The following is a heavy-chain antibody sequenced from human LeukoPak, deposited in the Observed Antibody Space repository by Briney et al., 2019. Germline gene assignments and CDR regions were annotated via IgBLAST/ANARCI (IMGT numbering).Heavy chain of an antibody. CDR1: GCTFTGYY. V-gene: IGHV1-2*02. Sequence: ASVKVTCKASGCTFTGYYMHWVRQPPGQGLEWMGWINHNSGGTNYAHQFQGRATMTRETNINTAFMLMSRLATDETAVYYSARSTVTARMKFFYCGEGTLVTVSS. CDR3: ARSTVTARMKFFY. J-gene: IGHJ4*02. D-gene: IGHD4-17*01. CDR2: INHNSGGT.